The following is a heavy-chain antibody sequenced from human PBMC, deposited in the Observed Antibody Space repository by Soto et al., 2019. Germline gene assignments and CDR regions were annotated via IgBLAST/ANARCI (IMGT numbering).Heavy chain of an antibody. CDR3: AREGYCSGGSCYVWFDP. Sequence: QTLSLTCAISGDSVSSNSAAWNWIRQSPSRGLEWLGRTYYRSKWYNDYAVSVKSRITINPDTSKNQFSLQLNSVTPEDTAVYYCAREGYCSGGSCYVWFDPWGQGTLVTVSS. V-gene: IGHV6-1*01. D-gene: IGHD2-15*01. CDR1: GDSVSSNSAA. CDR2: TYYRSKWYN. J-gene: IGHJ5*02.